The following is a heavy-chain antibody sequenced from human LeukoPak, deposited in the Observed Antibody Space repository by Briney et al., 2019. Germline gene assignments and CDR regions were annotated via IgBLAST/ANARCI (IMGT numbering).Heavy chain of an antibody. D-gene: IGHD3-16*02. CDR1: GFTFSSNA. J-gene: IGHJ4*02. V-gene: IGHV3-23*01. CDR2: ISGSGSTT. Sequence: PGGSLRLSCVASGFTFSSNAMTWVRQAPGKVLEWVSAISGSGSTTYYADSVKGRFTISRDNSKNTLYLQMNSLRAEDTALYYCAKDESVVIRYYFDYWGQGTLVTVSS. CDR3: AKDESVVIRYYFDY.